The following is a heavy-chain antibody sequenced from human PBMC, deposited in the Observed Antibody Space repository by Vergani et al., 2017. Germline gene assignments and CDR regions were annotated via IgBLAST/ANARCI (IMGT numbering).Heavy chain of an antibody. CDR3: VKEKIDLGSYFFDS. CDR2: ISGPGLST. Sequence: EVHLLESGGGLIQPGGSLRISCAASGFTFDNYAMTWVRQAPGKGPQWVSSISGPGLSTYYADSVKGRFSISRDNSKNTVFLQMHSLRAEDTAIYYCVKEKIDLGSYFFDSWGHGILVTVSS. D-gene: IGHD2/OR15-2a*01. V-gene: IGHV3-23*01. CDR1: GFTFDNYA. J-gene: IGHJ4*01.